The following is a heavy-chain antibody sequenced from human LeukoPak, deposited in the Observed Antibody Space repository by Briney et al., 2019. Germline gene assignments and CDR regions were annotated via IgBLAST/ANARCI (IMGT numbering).Heavy chain of an antibody. V-gene: IGHV3-48*03. Sequence: GGSLRLSCAASGFTFSSYEMNWVRQAPGKGLEWVSYISSSGSTIYYADSVKGRFTISRDNAKNSLYLQMNSLRAEDTAVYYCARDLRSGSYDYWGQGTLVTVSS. D-gene: IGHD1-26*01. CDR2: ISSSGSTI. CDR3: ARDLRSGSYDY. CDR1: GFTFSSYE. J-gene: IGHJ4*02.